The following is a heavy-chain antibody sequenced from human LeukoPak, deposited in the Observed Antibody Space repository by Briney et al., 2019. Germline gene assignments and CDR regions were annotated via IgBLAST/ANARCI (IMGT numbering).Heavy chain of an antibody. CDR3: AKGVGGSANYYYMDV. J-gene: IGHJ6*03. Sequence: GGSLRLSCAASGFTFSSYGIHWVRQAPGKGLEWVAVISYDGNNKYYADSVKGRFTISRDDSKNALNLQMNSLRPEDMAVYYCAKGVGGSANYYYMDVWGKGTTVTVSS. CDR2: ISYDGNNK. D-gene: IGHD3-10*01. V-gene: IGHV3-30*18. CDR1: GFTFSSYG.